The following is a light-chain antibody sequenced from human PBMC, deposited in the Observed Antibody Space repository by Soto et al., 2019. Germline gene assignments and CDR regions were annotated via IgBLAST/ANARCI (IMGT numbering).Light chain of an antibody. J-gene: IGKJ2*01. CDR1: QSVSNTY. Sequence: EIVLTQSPGTLSLSPGERATLSCRTRQSVSNTYLAWYQQKPGQAPRLLIYGASSRATGIPDRFSGSGSGTDFTLTISRLEPGDFAVYYCQQYGTSPPVYAFGQGTKLEIK. V-gene: IGKV3-20*01. CDR2: GAS. CDR3: QQYGTSPPVYA.